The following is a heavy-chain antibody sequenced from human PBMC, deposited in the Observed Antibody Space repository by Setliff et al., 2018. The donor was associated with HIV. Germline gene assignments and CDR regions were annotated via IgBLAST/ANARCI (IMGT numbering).Heavy chain of an antibody. CDR3: ARDPTGGAARFDY. D-gene: IGHD6-6*01. CDR1: GYKFTSYY. CDR2: INPSIVST. J-gene: IGHJ4*02. Sequence: ASVKVSCKASGYKFTSYYIHWVRQAPGQGLEWMGIINPSIVSTTYAEKFQGRVAMTRDTSTGTVYMELSSLKSEDTAVYYCARDPTGGAARFDYWGQGTLVTV. V-gene: IGHV1-46*01.